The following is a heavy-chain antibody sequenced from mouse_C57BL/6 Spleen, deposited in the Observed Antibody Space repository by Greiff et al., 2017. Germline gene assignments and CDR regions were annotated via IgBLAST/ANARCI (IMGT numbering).Heavy chain of an antibody. Sequence: QVQLQQPGAELVKPGASVKLSCKASGYTFTSYWMHWVKQRPGLGLEWIGRIDPNSGGTKYNEKFKSKARLTVDKPTSTAYMLLSSLTSEDSAVYYCSRWVRGCYAMDYWGQGTSVTVSS. J-gene: IGHJ4*01. D-gene: IGHD2-14*01. CDR3: SRWVRGCYAMDY. V-gene: IGHV1-72*01. CDR2: IDPNSGGT. CDR1: GYTFTSYW.